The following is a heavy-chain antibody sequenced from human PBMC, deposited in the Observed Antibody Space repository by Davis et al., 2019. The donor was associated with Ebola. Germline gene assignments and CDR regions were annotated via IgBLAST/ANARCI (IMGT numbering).Heavy chain of an antibody. CDR1: SGSFSGYY. D-gene: IGHD6-6*01. J-gene: IGHJ4*02. CDR2: INHSGST. V-gene: IGHV4-34*01. Sequence: MPSETLSLTCAVYSGSFSGYYWSWIRQSPGKGLEWIGEINHSGSTNYNPSLKSRVTISLDTSKNQFSLKLSSVTAADTAVYYCARDSSSSTFFDYWGQGTLVTVSS. CDR3: ARDSSSSTFFDY.